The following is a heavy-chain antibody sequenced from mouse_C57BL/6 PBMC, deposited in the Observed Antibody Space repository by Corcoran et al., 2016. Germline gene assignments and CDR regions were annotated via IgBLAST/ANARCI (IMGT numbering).Heavy chain of an antibody. D-gene: IGHD1-1*01. CDR3: ARTDLATDYFDY. CDR1: GCTFTDYN. CDR2: INPNNGGT. Sequence: EVQLQQSGPELVKPGASVKIPCKASGCTFTDYNMDWVKQSHGKSLEWIGDINPNNGGTIYNQKFKGKATLTVDKSSSKAYMELRSLTSEDTAVYYCARTDLATDYFDYWGQGTTLTVSS. V-gene: IGHV1-18*01. J-gene: IGHJ2*01.